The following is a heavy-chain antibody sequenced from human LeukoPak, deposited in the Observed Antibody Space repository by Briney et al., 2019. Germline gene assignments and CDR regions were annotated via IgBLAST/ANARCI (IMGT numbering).Heavy chain of an antibody. CDR1: GFTFSSYS. CDR3: AKDQGYSSGWLPTPLYYFDY. CDR2: ISSSSSYI. J-gene: IGHJ4*02. Sequence: GGSLRLSCAASGFTFSSYSMNWVRQAPGKGLEWVSSISSSSSYIYYADSVKGRFTISRDNAKNSLYLQMNSLRAEDTAVYYCAKDQGYSSGWLPTPLYYFDYWGQGTLVTVSS. D-gene: IGHD6-19*01. V-gene: IGHV3-21*01.